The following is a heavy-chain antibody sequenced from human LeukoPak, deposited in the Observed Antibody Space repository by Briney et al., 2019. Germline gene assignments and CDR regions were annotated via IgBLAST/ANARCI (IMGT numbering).Heavy chain of an antibody. CDR1: GGSISSSSYY. D-gene: IGHD6-13*01. CDR2: IYYSGST. V-gene: IGHV4-61*01. J-gene: IGHJ4*02. CDR3: AREYPGYSSSWYLDY. Sequence: SETLSLTCTVSGGSISSSSYYWGWIRQPPGKGLEWIGYIYYSGSTNYNPSLKSRVTISVDTSKNQFSLKLSSVTAADTAVYYCAREYPGYSSSWYLDYWGQGTLVTVSS.